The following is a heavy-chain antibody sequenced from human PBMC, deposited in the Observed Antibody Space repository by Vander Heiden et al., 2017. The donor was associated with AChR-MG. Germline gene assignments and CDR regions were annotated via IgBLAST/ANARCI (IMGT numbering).Heavy chain of an antibody. CDR3: ARDHEAYYDFWSGDKYGMDV. J-gene: IGHJ6*02. D-gene: IGHD3-3*01. CDR1: GFPFSSYS. V-gene: IGHV3-21*01. CDR2: ISSSSSYI. Sequence: EVQLVESGGGLVKPGGSLRLSCAASGFPFSSYSMNWVRQAPGKGLEWVSSISSSSSYIYYADSVKGRFTISRDNAKNSLYLQMNSLRAEDTAVYYCARDHEAYYDFWSGDKYGMDVWGQGTTVTVSS.